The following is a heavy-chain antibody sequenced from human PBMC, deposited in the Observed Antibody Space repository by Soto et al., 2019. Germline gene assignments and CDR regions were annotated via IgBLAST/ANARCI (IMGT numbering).Heavy chain of an antibody. V-gene: IGHV3-21*01. D-gene: IGHD6-19*01. Sequence: GGSLRLSCAASGFTFSSYSMNWVRQAPGKGLEWVSTISSSSSYIYYADSVKGRFTISRDNAKNSLYLQMNSLRAEDTAVYYCARGLAVAVLDYWGQGTLVTVSS. CDR3: ARGLAVAVLDY. CDR1: GFTFSSYS. CDR2: ISSSSSYI. J-gene: IGHJ4*02.